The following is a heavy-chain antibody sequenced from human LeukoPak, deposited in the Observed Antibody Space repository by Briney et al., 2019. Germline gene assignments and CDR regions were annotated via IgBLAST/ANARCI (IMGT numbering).Heavy chain of an antibody. Sequence: ASVKVSCKASGYTFSNYYIHWVRQAPGQGLEWMGVMNPSGGSTTFAQNFQGRVAMTRDTPTSTLYMELRSLRSEDTAVYYCSRDLEVVTSYHSSGMDVWGQGTTVTVSS. V-gene: IGHV1-46*01. CDR2: MNPSGGST. D-gene: IGHD4-23*01. CDR3: SRDLEVVTSYHSSGMDV. CDR1: GYTFSNYY. J-gene: IGHJ6*02.